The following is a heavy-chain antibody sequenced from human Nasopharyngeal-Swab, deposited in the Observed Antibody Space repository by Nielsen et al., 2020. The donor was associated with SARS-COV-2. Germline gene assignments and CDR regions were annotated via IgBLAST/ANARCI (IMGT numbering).Heavy chain of an antibody. CDR1: GYTFTGYY. CDR3: ARDPTSVAGTGDYYYGMDV. Sequence: ASVKVSCKASGYTFTGYYMHWVRQAPGQGLEWMGRINPNSCGTNYAQKFQGRVTMTRDTSISTAYMELSRLRSDDTAAYYCARDPTSVAGTGDYYYGMDVWGQGTTVTVSS. V-gene: IGHV1-2*06. CDR2: INPNSCGT. D-gene: IGHD6-19*01. J-gene: IGHJ6*02.